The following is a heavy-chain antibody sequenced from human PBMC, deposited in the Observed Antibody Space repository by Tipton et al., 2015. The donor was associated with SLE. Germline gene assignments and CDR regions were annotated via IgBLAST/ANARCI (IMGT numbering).Heavy chain of an antibody. V-gene: IGHV4-34*01. CDR1: GGSISSHY. D-gene: IGHD3-10*01. Sequence: TLSLTCTVSGGSISSHYWSWIRQPPGKGLEWIGEINHSGSTNYNPSLKSRVTISVDTSKNQFSLKLSSVTAADTAVYYCARRSHLFAEAFDYWGQGTLVTVSS. CDR3: ARRSHLFAEAFDY. CDR2: INHSGST. J-gene: IGHJ4*02.